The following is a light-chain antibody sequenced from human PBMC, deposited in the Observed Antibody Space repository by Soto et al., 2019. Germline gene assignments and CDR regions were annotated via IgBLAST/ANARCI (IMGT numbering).Light chain of an antibody. CDR3: QQHNNWPQ. J-gene: IGKJ1*01. CDR2: AAS. V-gene: IGKV1-27*01. CDR1: QGISNY. Sequence: DIQMTQSPSSLSASVGDRVTITCRASQGISNYLAWYQQKPGKVPKLLIYAASTLQSGVPSRFSGSGSGTDFTLTISSLQSEDFAVYYCQQHNNWPQFGQGTKVDIK.